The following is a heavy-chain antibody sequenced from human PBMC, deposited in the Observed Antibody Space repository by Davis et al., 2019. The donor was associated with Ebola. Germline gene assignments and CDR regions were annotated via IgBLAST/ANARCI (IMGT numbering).Heavy chain of an antibody. Sequence: GESLTISCDVSGNTFSYYWIIWVRQMPGKGLEWMGKIEPRYSYTNYSPSFQGHVTISADTSFSTVYLQWSSLRASDTAIYFCARLGYDDDIFSRYYYGLDVWGQGTSVTVSS. CDR1: GNTFSYYW. CDR2: IEPRYSYT. CDR3: ARLGYDDDIFSRYYYGLDV. J-gene: IGHJ6*02. D-gene: IGHD3-9*01. V-gene: IGHV5-10-1*01.